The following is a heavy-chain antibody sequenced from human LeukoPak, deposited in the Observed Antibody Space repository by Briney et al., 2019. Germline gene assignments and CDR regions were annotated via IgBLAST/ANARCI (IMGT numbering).Heavy chain of an antibody. CDR3: ARGKGMDV. Sequence: PGGSLRLSCAASEFTFGSYDMSWVRQAPGKGLEWISYITSSGGAIYYADSEKGRFTISRDNAKNSLSLQVNSLRAEDTAVYYCARGKGMDVWGQGTTVTVSS. CDR2: ITSSGGAI. CDR1: EFTFGSYD. J-gene: IGHJ6*02. V-gene: IGHV3-48*03.